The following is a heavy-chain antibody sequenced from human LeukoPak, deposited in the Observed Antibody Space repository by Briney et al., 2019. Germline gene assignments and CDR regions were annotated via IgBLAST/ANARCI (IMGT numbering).Heavy chain of an antibody. V-gene: IGHV3-7*01. CDR2: ISSDGSGK. CDR3: GRVRPGDADY. Sequence: GGSPRLSCAASGFTFNTYWMTWVRQAPGKGLEWVASISSDGSGKYYMDSVKGRFTISRDNAKNSLFLQMNSLRAEDTAVHYCGRVRPGDADYWGQRTLVTVSS. CDR1: GFTFNTYW. D-gene: IGHD1-26*01. J-gene: IGHJ4*02.